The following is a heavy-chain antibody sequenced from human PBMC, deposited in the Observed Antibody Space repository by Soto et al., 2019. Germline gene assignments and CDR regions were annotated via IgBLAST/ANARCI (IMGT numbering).Heavy chain of an antibody. Sequence: QVQLVESGGGVVQPGRSLRLSCAASGFTFSSYGMHWVRQAPGKGLEWVAVIWYDGSNKYYADSVKGRFTISRDNSKNTLYLQMNSLRAEDTAVYYCARDRQLWLMAYSMDVWGQGTTVTVSS. V-gene: IGHV3-33*01. CDR1: GFTFSSYG. CDR3: ARDRQLWLMAYSMDV. D-gene: IGHD5-18*01. J-gene: IGHJ6*02. CDR2: IWYDGSNK.